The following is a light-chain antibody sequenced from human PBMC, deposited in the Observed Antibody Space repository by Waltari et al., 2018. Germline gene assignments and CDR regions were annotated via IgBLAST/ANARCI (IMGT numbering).Light chain of an antibody. V-gene: IGLV2-14*03. Sequence: QSALTQPASVSGSPGQSITISCTGTGNDVGGYNYVSWYQQHPGKAPKLVIYDVSDRPSGVSNRFSGSKSGNTASLTISGLQPEDEADYYCSLYTGRSTLILGTGTKVTVL. CDR2: DVS. CDR3: SLYTGRSTLI. J-gene: IGLJ1*01. CDR1: GNDVGGYNY.